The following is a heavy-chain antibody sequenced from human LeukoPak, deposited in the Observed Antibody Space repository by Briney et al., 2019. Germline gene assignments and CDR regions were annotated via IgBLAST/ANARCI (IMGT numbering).Heavy chain of an antibody. CDR2: VSGSGSST. J-gene: IGHJ4*02. Sequence: GGSLRLSCAASGFTFSSYAMSWVRQAPRKGLEWVSVVSGSGSSTDYADSVKGRFAISRDNSKNTLYLQMSSLSAEDTAVYYCAKMNVLTGYYTPNFDFWGQGTLVTVSS. D-gene: IGHD3-9*01. V-gene: IGHV3-23*01. CDR3: AKMNVLTGYYTPNFDF. CDR1: GFTFSSYA.